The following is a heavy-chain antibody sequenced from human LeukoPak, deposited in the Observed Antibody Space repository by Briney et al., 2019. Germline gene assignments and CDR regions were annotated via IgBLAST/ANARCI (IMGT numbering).Heavy chain of an antibody. V-gene: IGHV4-38-2*01. J-gene: IGHJ4*02. CDR3: ARKFGTGWFFDY. CDR1: GYSISSGYY. CDR2: IYHSGST. Sequence: SETLSLTCAVSGYSISSGYYWGWIRQPPGKGLEWIGSIYHSGSTYYNPSLKSRVTISLDTSKNQFSLKLRSVTAADTAVYYCARKFGTGWFFDYWGRGTLVTVSS. D-gene: IGHD6-19*01.